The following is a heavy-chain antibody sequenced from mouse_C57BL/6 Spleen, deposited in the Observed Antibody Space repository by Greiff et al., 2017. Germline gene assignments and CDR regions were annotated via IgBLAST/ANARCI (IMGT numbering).Heavy chain of an antibody. Sequence: VQLQQSGAELVKPGASVKISCKASGYAFSSYWMNWVKQRTGKGLEWIGQIYPGDGDTNYNGKFKGKATLTADKSSSTAYMQLSSLTSEDSAVYFCATCYYGSSKDALDYWGQGTSVTVSA. CDR2: IYPGDGDT. CDR3: ATCYYGSSKDALDY. D-gene: IGHD1-1*01. CDR1: GYAFSSYW. J-gene: IGHJ4*01. V-gene: IGHV1-80*01.